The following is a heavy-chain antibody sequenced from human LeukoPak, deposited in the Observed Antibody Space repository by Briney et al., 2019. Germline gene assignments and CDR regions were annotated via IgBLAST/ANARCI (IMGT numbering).Heavy chain of an antibody. J-gene: IGHJ4*02. CDR1: GYTFTGYY. Sequence: ASVKVSXKASGYTFTGYYMHWVRQATGQGLEWMGWMNPNSGNTGYAQKFQGRVTMTRNTSISTAYMELSSLRSEDTAVYYCLRGVINYWGQGTLVTVSS. D-gene: IGHD3-10*01. V-gene: IGHV1-8*02. CDR2: MNPNSGNT. CDR3: LRGVINY.